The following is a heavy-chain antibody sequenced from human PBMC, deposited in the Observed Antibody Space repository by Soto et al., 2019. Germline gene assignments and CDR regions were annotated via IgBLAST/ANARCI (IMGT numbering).Heavy chain of an antibody. CDR3: VSARGYGHASVPYS. V-gene: IGHV3-30*03. CDR2: ISYDGSLQ. Sequence: QAQLVESGGGVVQPGRSLRLSCAASGFAFSSYGMHWVRQAPGTGLEWVAVISYDGSLQHYADSVKGRFTISRDNSKNMVLLQMSSLRAEDTAVYYCVSARGYGHASVPYSWGQGTLVSVA. J-gene: IGHJ4*02. D-gene: IGHD5-18*01. CDR1: GFAFSSYG.